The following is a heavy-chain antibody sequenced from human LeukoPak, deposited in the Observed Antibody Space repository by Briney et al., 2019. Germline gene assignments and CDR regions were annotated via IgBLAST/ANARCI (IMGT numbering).Heavy chain of an antibody. V-gene: IGHV3-48*03. CDR1: GFTFSSYE. Sequence: QAGGSLRLSCAASGFTFSSYEVNWVRQAPGKGLEWVSYISSSGSTIYYADSMKGRLTISRDNAKNSLYLLLNSLRAEDTAVYYCARGLPYYDSRGREVRYFDYWGQGTLVTVSS. J-gene: IGHJ4*02. CDR3: ARGLPYYDSRGREVRYFDY. D-gene: IGHD3-22*01. CDR2: ISSSGSTI.